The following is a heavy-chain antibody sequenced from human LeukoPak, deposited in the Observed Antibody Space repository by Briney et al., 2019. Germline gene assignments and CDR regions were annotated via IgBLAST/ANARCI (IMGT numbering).Heavy chain of an antibody. CDR3: ARGIRNYDILTGYYDSYNDAFDI. CDR1: GGTFSSYA. J-gene: IGHJ3*02. CDR2: IIPIFGTA. D-gene: IGHD3-9*01. Sequence: ASVTVSCKASGGTFSSYAISWVRQAPGQGLEWMGGIIPIFGTANYAQKFQGRVTITADKSTSTAYMELSSLRSEDTAVYYCARGIRNYDILTGYYDSYNDAFDIWGQGTMVTVSS. V-gene: IGHV1-69*06.